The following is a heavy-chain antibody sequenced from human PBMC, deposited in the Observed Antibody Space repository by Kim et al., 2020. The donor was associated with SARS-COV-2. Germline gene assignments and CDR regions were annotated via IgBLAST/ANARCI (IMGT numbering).Heavy chain of an antibody. Sequence: SETLSLTCTVSGGSISSGGYYWSWIRQHPGKGLEWIGYIYYSGSTYYNPSLKSRVTISVDTSKNQFSLKLSSVTAADTAVYYCARETMVRGVSLSGMDVWGQGTTVTVSS. D-gene: IGHD3-10*01. J-gene: IGHJ6*02. CDR3: ARETMVRGVSLSGMDV. CDR2: IYYSGST. CDR1: GGSISSGGYY. V-gene: IGHV4-31*03.